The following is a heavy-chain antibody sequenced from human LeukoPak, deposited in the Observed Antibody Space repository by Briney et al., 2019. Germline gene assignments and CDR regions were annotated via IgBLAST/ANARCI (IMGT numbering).Heavy chain of an antibody. D-gene: IGHD4-11*01. CDR2: IIPIFGIT. V-gene: IGHV1-69*04. J-gene: IGHJ5*02. CDR3: ASGRMTTETTDCFDP. Sequence: GASVKVSCKASGGTFISNAITWVRQAPGQGLEWMGRIIPIFGITDYAQKFQGRVTITADKSTSTAYMEFSSLRSEDTAVYYCASGRMTTETTDCFDPWGQGTLITVSS. CDR1: GGTFISNA.